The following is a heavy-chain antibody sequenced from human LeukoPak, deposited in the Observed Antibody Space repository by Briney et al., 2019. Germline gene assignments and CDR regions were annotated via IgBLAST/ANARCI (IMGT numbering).Heavy chain of an antibody. CDR1: GGSISSGDYY. CDR3: ARGSPPSDFWRSNWFDP. D-gene: IGHD3-3*01. Sequence: PSQTLSLTCTVSGGSISSGDYYWSWIRQPPGKGLEWIGYIYYSGSTYYNPSLKSRVTISVDTSKNQFSLKLSSVTAADTAVYYCARGSPPSDFWRSNWFDPWGQGTLVTVSS. J-gene: IGHJ5*02. V-gene: IGHV4-30-4*01. CDR2: IYYSGST.